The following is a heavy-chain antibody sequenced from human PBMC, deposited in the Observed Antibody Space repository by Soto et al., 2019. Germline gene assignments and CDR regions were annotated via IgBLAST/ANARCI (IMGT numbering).Heavy chain of an antibody. CDR2: IYYSGST. Sequence: PSETLSLTCTVSGVSISSYYWSWIRQPPGKGLEWIGYIYYSGSTNYNPSLKGRVTISVDTSKNQFSLNLSSVTAADTAVYYCARVPSPWGQGTPVTVSS. V-gene: IGHV4-59*01. CDR1: GVSISSYY. CDR3: ARVPSP. J-gene: IGHJ5*02.